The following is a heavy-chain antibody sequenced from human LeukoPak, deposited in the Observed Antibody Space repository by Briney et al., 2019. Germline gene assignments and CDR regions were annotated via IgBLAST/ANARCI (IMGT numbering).Heavy chain of an antibody. J-gene: IGHJ3*02. CDR2: ISGSGDRT. D-gene: IGHD4-11*01. Sequence: GGSLRLSCAASGFTFSSYAMTWVRQAPGKGLEWVSAISGSGDRTYYADSVKGRFTISRDNSKNTLYLQMSSLRVEDTAVYYCAIHSNDGRSSLQYTVAFDIWGQGTMVTVSS. V-gene: IGHV3-23*01. CDR1: GFTFSSYA. CDR3: AIHSNDGRSSLQYTVAFDI.